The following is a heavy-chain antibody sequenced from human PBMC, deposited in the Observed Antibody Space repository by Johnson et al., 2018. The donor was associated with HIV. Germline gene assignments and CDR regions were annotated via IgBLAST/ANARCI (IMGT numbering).Heavy chain of an antibody. V-gene: IGHV3-30-3*01. CDR2: ISYDGSNK. D-gene: IGHD1-26*01. CDR1: GFTFSSYA. Sequence: QVQLVESGGGVVQPGRSLRLSCAASGFTFSSYAMHWVRQAPGKGLEWVAVISYDGSNKYYADSVKGRFTISRDNAKNSLYLQMNSLRADDTAVDYCARGRERWELLLSDGSDIWGQGTMVTVSS. CDR3: ARGRERWELLLSDGSDI. J-gene: IGHJ3*02.